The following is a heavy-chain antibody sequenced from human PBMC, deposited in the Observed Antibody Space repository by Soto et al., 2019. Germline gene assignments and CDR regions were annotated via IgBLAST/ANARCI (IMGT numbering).Heavy chain of an antibody. D-gene: IGHD1-1*01. Sequence: GGPLRLSCAASGFTFSSHWMHWVRQAPGKGLVWVSHIGPSGSGTRDADSVQGRFTISRDNARNTLYLQMNSLRDEDTAVYYCTRDNNWSYDYWGQGILVTVSS. V-gene: IGHV3-74*01. CDR2: IGPSGSGT. CDR1: GFTFSSHW. J-gene: IGHJ4*02. CDR3: TRDNNWSYDY.